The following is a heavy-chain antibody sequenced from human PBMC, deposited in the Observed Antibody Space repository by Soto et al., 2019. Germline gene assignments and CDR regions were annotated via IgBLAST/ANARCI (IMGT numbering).Heavy chain of an antibody. Sequence: QVQLQESGPGLVKPSQTLSLTCTVSGGSISSGGYYWSWIRQHLGKGLEWIGYIYYSGSTYYNPSLKSRVTISVDTSKNQFSLKLSSVTAADTAVYYCARAEPRVVTRGAFDYWGQGTLVTVSS. CDR1: GGSISSGGYY. V-gene: IGHV4-31*03. CDR2: IYYSGST. J-gene: IGHJ4*02. CDR3: ARAEPRVVTRGAFDY. D-gene: IGHD3-3*01.